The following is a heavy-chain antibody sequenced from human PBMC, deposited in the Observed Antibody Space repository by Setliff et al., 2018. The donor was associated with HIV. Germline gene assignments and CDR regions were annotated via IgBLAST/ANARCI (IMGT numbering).Heavy chain of an antibody. CDR3: ARGQSQGYAYSGSYGAFDI. V-gene: IGHV1-69*05. CDR2: IIPMFGTR. J-gene: IGHJ3*02. Sequence: SVKVSCKATEYMILAYKMNWVRQAPGQGLEWIGGIIPMFGTRNYAQKFQGRVTITTDESTSTAYMELSSLRSEDTALYYCARGQSQGYAYSGSYGAFDIWGQGTMVTVS. CDR1: EYMILAYK. D-gene: IGHD1-26*01.